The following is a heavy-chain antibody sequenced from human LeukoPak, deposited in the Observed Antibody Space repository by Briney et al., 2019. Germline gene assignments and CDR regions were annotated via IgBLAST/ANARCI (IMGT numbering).Heavy chain of an antibody. Sequence: SETLSLTCTVSGGSISSYYWSWIRQPPAKGLEWIGYIYYSGSTNYNPSLKSRVIISVDTSKNQFSLKLSSVTAADTAVYYCARDPVPRTQLWLRPFSYDLWEQGTMVTVSS. V-gene: IGHV4-59*01. J-gene: IGHJ3*01. CDR3: ARDPVPRTQLWLRPFSYDL. CDR2: IYYSGST. D-gene: IGHD5-18*01. CDR1: GGSISSYY.